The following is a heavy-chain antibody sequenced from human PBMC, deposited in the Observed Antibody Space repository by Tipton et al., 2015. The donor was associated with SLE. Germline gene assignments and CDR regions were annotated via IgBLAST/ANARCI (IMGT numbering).Heavy chain of an antibody. D-gene: IGHD3-3*01. CDR1: GGSFSGYY. Sequence: TLSLTCAVYGGSFSGYYWSWIRQPPGKGLEWIGEINHSGSTNYNPSLKSRVTISVDTSKNQFSLKLSSVTAADTAVYYCAREGLRFLHMDVWGRGTTVIVSS. CDR2: INHSGST. V-gene: IGHV4-34*01. CDR3: AREGLRFLHMDV. J-gene: IGHJ6*04.